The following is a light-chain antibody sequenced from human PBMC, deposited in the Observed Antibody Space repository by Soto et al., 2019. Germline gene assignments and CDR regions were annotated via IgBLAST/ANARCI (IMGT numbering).Light chain of an antibody. Sequence: QPVLTQSPSASASLGASVKLTCTLNSGHSSYAIAWYQQQPEKGPRYLMKLNSDGSHTKGDGIPDRFSGSSSGAERYLTISSLQSEDEADYYCQTWGIGYGVFGGGTKLTVL. V-gene: IGLV4-69*01. CDR2: LNSDGSH. J-gene: IGLJ3*02. CDR1: SGHSSYA. CDR3: QTWGIGYGV.